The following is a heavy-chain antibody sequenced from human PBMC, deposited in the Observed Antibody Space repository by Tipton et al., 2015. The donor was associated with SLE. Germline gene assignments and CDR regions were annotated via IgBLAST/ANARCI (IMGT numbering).Heavy chain of an antibody. J-gene: IGHJ4*02. V-gene: IGHV1-18*01. CDR3: ARVRVDTAMGVFDF. CDR2: ISTYNGNT. CDR1: GYTFTIYG. Sequence: QSGAEVKKPGASVKVSCKASGYTFTIYGISWVRQAPGQGLEWMGWISTYNGNTNYAQKLQGRVTMTSDTSTSTAYMELRSLRSDDTAIYYCARVRVDTAMGVFDFWGQGTLVTVSS. D-gene: IGHD5-18*01.